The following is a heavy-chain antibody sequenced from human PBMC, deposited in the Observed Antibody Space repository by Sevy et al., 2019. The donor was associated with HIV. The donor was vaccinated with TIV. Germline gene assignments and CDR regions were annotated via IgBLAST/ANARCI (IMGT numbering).Heavy chain of an antibody. Sequence: SEILSLTCSASGGSITSSNYYWGWIRQPPGKGLEWIGSVYYTGLTYYNPSLKSRVTISVDTSKNQFSLNLNSVTAADTAIYYCAREPGGYDYDYGMDVWGQGTTVTVSS. CDR3: AREPGGYDYDYGMDV. D-gene: IGHD5-12*01. V-gene: IGHV4-39*02. CDR2: VYYTGLT. CDR1: GGSITSSNYY. J-gene: IGHJ6*02.